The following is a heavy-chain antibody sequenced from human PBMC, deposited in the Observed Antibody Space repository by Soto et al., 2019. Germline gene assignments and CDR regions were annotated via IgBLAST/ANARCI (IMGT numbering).Heavy chain of an antibody. V-gene: IGHV4-39*01. CDR2: IYYDGTT. CDR1: SGSISSTSYY. Sequence: SETLSLTCTVSSGSISSTSYYLAWIRQPPGKGLEWIGAIYYDGTTYYTESLKSRVSISVDTSKNQFSLKLNSVTAADTAVYFCARQGRNTKIVLVKNSAEDFWGQGTAVTVSS. D-gene: IGHD3-22*01. CDR3: ARQGRNTKIVLVKNSAEDF. J-gene: IGHJ6*02.